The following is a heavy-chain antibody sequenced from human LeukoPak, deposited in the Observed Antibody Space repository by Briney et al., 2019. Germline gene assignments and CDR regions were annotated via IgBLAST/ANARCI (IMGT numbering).Heavy chain of an antibody. D-gene: IGHD5-24*01. J-gene: IGHJ4*02. Sequence: PGRSLRLSCAASGFTFSSYGMHWVRQAPGKGLEWVAVISYNGSNKYYADFVKGRFTISRDNSKNTLYLQMNSLRAEDTAVYYCAKDIRDGYNYVFDYWGQGTLVTVSS. CDR2: ISYNGSNK. V-gene: IGHV3-30*18. CDR1: GFTFSSYG. CDR3: AKDIRDGYNYVFDY.